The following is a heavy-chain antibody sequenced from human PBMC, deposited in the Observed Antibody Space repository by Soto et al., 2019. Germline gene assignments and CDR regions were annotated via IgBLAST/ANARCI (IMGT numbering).Heavy chain of an antibody. D-gene: IGHD6-13*01. CDR3: ARHVWNIAAAKCWFDC. J-gene: IGHJ5*01. CDR1: GGSISSSSYY. CDR2: IYYSGST. Sequence: QLQLQESGPGLVKPSETLSLTCTVSGGSISSSSYYWGWIRQPPGKGLEWIGSIYYSGSTYYNASLRSRVTISRDTSKNQVPRKLTSVTAADTVMYYCARHVWNIAAAKCWFDCWGQGTLVTVSS. V-gene: IGHV4-39*01.